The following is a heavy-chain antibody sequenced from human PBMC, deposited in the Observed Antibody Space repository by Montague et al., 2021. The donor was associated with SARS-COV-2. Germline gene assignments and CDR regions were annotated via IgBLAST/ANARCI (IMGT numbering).Heavy chain of an antibody. D-gene: IGHD3-10*01. J-gene: IGHJ5*01. CDR3: ARRSTGFAFDS. CDR1: GGSISSSSYY. Sequence: SETLSLTCTVSGGSISSSSYYWGWIRQPPGKGLEWIGSIYYSGSTYYNPSLQGRAAISADTSKRQIFMSLTSVTAADTAIYYCARRSTGFAFDSWGPGILVTVSS. V-gene: IGHV4-39*07. CDR2: IYYSGST.